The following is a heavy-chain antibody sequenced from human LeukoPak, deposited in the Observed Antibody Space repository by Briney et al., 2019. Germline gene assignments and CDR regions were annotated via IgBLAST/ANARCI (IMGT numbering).Heavy chain of an antibody. J-gene: IGHJ3*02. Sequence: GGSLRLSCAASGFTFSNAWMSWVRQAPGKGLEWVGRIKSKTDGGTTDYAAPVKGRLTISRDDSKNTLYLQMNSLKTEDTAVYYCTTGLIRDYYDSSGYWARYAFDIWGQGTMVTVSS. V-gene: IGHV3-15*01. CDR3: TTGLIRDYYDSSGYWARYAFDI. CDR1: GFTFSNAW. CDR2: IKSKTDGGTT. D-gene: IGHD3-22*01.